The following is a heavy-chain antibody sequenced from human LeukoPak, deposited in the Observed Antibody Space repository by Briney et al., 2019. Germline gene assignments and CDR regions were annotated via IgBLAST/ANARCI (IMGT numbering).Heavy chain of an antibody. Sequence: GGSLRLSCAASGFTFSLSAMTWVRQPPGKGLEWVATVSNSGAATYYADSVKGRFSISRDNSKNTVSLEMSNLRTDDTAIYYCGKEASRRALLDFWAQGSLVTVPS. J-gene: IGHJ4*02. CDR1: GFTFSLSA. V-gene: IGHV3-23*01. CDR3: GKEASRRALLDF. CDR2: VSNSGAAT.